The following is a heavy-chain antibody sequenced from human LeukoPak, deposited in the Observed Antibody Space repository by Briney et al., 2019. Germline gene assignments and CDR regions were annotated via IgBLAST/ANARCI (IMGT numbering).Heavy chain of an antibody. CDR3: ARGYFDWYFDY. CDR2: ISSSSSYI. Sequence: GGSLRLSCAASGFTFSTYSMNWVRQAPGKGLEWVSSISSSSSYIYYADSVKGRFTISRDNAKNSLYLQMNSLRAEDTAVYFCARGYFDWYFDYWGQGTLVTVSS. CDR1: GFTFSTYS. V-gene: IGHV3-21*01. D-gene: IGHD3-9*01. J-gene: IGHJ4*02.